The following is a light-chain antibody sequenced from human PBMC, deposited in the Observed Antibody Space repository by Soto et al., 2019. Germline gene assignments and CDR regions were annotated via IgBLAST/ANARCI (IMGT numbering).Light chain of an antibody. V-gene: IGKV1-5*01. CDR3: QQYANLPST. Sequence: IPVTQSLVTISQSIVDRVTXTCRASESVSRWVAWDQQKPGEAPKLLRYEASDWARGVPARFSGSGSGTEFTLTISSLQSDDFATYYCQQYANLPSTFGQAT. CDR1: ESVSRW. CDR2: EAS. J-gene: IGKJ1*01.